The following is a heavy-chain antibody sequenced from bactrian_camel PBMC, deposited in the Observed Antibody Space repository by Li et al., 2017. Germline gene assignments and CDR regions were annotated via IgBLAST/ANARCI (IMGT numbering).Heavy chain of an antibody. V-gene: IGHV3S53*01. Sequence: HVQLVESGGGSVQAGGSRRLSCTPSGSVYNDNCMGWIRQVPGMAREAVAAIYTGRTRPLYADFVMGRFTISQDNAKNTVYLQMNSLKPEDTAMYYCKTEPPTPGTEAWMACPDSTGLDVWGQGTQVTVS. CDR3: KTEPPTPGTEAWMACPDSTGLDV. CDR2: IYTGRTRP. J-gene: IGHJ4*01. D-gene: IGHD1*01. CDR1: GSVYNDNC.